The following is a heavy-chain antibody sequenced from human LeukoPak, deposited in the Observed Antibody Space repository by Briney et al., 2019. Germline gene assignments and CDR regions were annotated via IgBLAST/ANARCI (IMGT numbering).Heavy chain of an antibody. CDR2: IKQDGSEK. D-gene: IGHD3-22*01. CDR3: AREGTAGYYYTG. V-gene: IGHV3-7*01. J-gene: IGHJ4*02. CDR1: GFTFSDYW. Sequence: PGGSLRLSCAASGFTFSDYWMSWVRQAPGKGLEWAANIKQDGSEKYYVDSVEGRFTVSRDNAKKSLYLQMNSLRAEDTALYYCAREGTAGYYYTGWGQGTLVTVSS.